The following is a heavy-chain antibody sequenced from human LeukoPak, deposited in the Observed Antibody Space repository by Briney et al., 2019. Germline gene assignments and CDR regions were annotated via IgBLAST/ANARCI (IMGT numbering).Heavy chain of an antibody. D-gene: IGHD3-16*01. V-gene: IGHV3-48*03. Sequence: PGGSLRLSCAASGFTFSSYEMNWVRQAPGKGLEWVSYISSSGSTIYYADSVKGRFTISRDNAKNSLYLQMNSLRAEDTAVYYCARALRELHYYYYYYMDVWGKGTTVTVSS. CDR1: GFTFSSYE. CDR3: ARALRELHYYYYYYMDV. CDR2: ISSSGSTI. J-gene: IGHJ6*03.